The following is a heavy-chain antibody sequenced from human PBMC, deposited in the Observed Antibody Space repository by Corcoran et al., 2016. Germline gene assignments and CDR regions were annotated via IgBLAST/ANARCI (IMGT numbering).Heavy chain of an antibody. J-gene: IGHJ5*02. V-gene: IGHV4-4*02. D-gene: IGHD3-10*01. CDR3: ARGTLRAWFDP. CDR2: IYHSGST. Sequence: QVQLQESGPGLVKPSGTLSLTCAVSGGSISSSNWWSWGRQPPGKGLGWIGEIYHSGSTNYNPSLKSRVTISVDKYKNQFSLKMSSVTAAATAVYYWARGTLRAWFDPWGHGTLVTVSS. CDR1: GGSISSSNW.